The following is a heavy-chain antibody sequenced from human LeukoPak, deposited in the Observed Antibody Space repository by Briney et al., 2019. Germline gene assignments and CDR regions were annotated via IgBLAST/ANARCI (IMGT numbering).Heavy chain of an antibody. Sequence: SQTLSLTCTVSGGSISSGGYYWSWIRQHPGKGLEWIGYIYYSGSTYYNPSLKSRVTISVDTSKNQFSLKLSSVTAADTAVYYCARGAYDYVWGSYRSDAFDIWGQGTMVTVSS. CDR2: IYYSGST. V-gene: IGHV4-31*03. J-gene: IGHJ3*02. D-gene: IGHD3-16*02. CDR3: ARGAYDYVWGSYRSDAFDI. CDR1: GGSISSGGYY.